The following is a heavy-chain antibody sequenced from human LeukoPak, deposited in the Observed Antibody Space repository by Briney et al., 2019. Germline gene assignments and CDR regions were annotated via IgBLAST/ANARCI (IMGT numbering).Heavy chain of an antibody. CDR1: GGSINSDY. CDR2: MYHYGGP. J-gene: IGHJ3*02. D-gene: IGHD4-11*01. CDR3: ARVGGMTTVNNAAFDI. Sequence: PSETLSLTCSVSGGSINSDYWNWIRQPPGKGLEWIGYMYHYGGPHYNPSLKSRDTISIDKHKKQFSSKLISVTAADTAIYYGARVGGMTTVNNAAFDIWGQGTMVTVSS. V-gene: IGHV4-59*01.